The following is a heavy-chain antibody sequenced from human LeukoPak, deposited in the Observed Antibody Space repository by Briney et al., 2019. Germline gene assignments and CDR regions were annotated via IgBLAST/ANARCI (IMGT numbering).Heavy chain of an antibody. V-gene: IGHV4-34*01. CDR2: INHSGST. CDR3: ARGLEHTRY. Sequence: NPSETLSLTCAVYGGSFSGYYWSWIRQPPGKGLEWIGEINHSGSTNYNPSLKSRVTISVDTSKNQFSLKLSSVTAADTAVYYCARGLEHTRYWGQGTLVTVSS. J-gene: IGHJ4*02. CDR1: GGSFSGYY. D-gene: IGHD1/OR15-1a*01.